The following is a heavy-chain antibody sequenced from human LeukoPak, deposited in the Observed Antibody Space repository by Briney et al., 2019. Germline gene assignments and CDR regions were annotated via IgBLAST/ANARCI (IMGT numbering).Heavy chain of an antibody. D-gene: IGHD1-14*01. Sequence: PSDTLSLPCTVYGGSISHYYWNWILQPPRKELEWIGYIYYSGTTKYNPSLQSRVTISVDTSKNQFSLKLTSVTAADSAVYYCAYNRNRIIDTFDIWGQGTMVTVSS. CDR2: IYYSGTT. V-gene: IGHV4-59*08. CDR1: GGSISHYY. J-gene: IGHJ3*02. CDR3: AYNRNRIIDTFDI.